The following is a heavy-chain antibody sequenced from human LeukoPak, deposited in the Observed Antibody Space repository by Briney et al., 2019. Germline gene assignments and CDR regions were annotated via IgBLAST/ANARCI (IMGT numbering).Heavy chain of an antibody. J-gene: IGHJ5*02. Sequence: TGGSLRLSYAASGFTFSSYSMNWVRQAPGKGLEWVSSISSSSTYIYYADSVKGRFTISRDNAKNSLYLQMNSLRAEDTAVYYCARRRDIVVVPAAYNWFDPWGQGTLVTVSS. CDR3: ARRRDIVVVPAAYNWFDP. V-gene: IGHV3-21*01. D-gene: IGHD2-2*01. CDR2: ISSSSTYI. CDR1: GFTFSSYS.